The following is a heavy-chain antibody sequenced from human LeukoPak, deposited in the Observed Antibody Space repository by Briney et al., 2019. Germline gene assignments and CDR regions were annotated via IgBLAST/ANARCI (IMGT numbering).Heavy chain of an antibody. CDR3: SSGGYSGYDFDN. V-gene: IGHV3-15*01. D-gene: IGHD5-12*01. Sequence: GGSLRLSCAASGFTFSHSWMSWVRQAPGKGLEWVGRIKSKSDGGTTDYAATVKGRFTISRDDSKNTLYLQMNSLKTEDTGVYYCSSGGYSGYDFDNWGQGTLVTVSS. J-gene: IGHJ5*02. CDR2: IKSKSDGGTT. CDR1: GFTFSHSW.